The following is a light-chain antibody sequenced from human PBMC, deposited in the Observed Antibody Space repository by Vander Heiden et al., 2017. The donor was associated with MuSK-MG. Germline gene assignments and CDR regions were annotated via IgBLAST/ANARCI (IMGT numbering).Light chain of an antibody. V-gene: IGKV1-5*03. CDR1: QTISSW. J-gene: IGKJ1*01. CDR2: KTS. CDR3: QQYNSYSSVT. Sequence: DIQMTQSPSTLSASVGDRVSITCRASQTISSWLAWYQQKPGKAPKLLIYKTSSLESGVPSRFSGSGSGTEFTLTIGSLQPDDFATYYCQQYNSYSSVTFGQGTKVEIK.